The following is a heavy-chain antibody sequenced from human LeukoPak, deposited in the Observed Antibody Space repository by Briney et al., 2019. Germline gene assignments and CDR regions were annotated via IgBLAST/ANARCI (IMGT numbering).Heavy chain of an antibody. CDR1: GFTFSTYV. CDR3: AKVFYDSSGYYLDY. V-gene: IGHV3-64*01. J-gene: IGHJ4*02. CDR2: ITNNGGST. Sequence: GGSLRLSCTASGFTFSTYVMYWVRQAPGKGLEYVSAITNNGGSTYYANSVKGRFTISRDNAKNSLYLQMNSLRAEDTALYYCAKVFYDSSGYYLDYWGQGTLVTVSS. D-gene: IGHD3-22*01.